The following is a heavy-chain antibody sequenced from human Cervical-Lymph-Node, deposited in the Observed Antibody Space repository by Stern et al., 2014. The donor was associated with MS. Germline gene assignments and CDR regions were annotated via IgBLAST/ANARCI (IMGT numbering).Heavy chain of an antibody. CDR2: IVVGSGNA. V-gene: IGHV1-58*01. J-gene: IGHJ3*02. Sequence: QLVESGPEVKKPGTSVKVSCTASGFTFTSSAVQWVRQARGQRLEWIGWIVVGSGNANYAQKFQERVTITRDMSTSTAYMELSSLRSEDTAVYYCAAVPDYYDSSGSDAFDIWGQGTMVTVSS. D-gene: IGHD3-22*01. CDR1: GFTFTSSA. CDR3: AAVPDYYDSSGSDAFDI.